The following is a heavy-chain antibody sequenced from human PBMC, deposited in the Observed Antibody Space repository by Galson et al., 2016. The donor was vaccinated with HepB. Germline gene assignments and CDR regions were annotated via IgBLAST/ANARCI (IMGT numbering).Heavy chain of an antibody. CDR2: IWNDGSER. V-gene: IGHV3-33*01. D-gene: IGHD2-8*01. CDR3: VRWGMLGITLDH. CDR1: GFTFRSYG. Sequence: SLRLSCAVSGFTFRSYGMQWVRQAPGKGLEWVAVIWNDGSERHYGDSVKGRFTISRDDSKNMVYLQMNSVRGEDTAVYYCVRWGMLGITLDHWGQGTLVTVSS. J-gene: IGHJ5*02.